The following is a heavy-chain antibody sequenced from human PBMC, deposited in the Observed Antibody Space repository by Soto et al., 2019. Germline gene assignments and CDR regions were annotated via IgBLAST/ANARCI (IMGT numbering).Heavy chain of an antibody. D-gene: IGHD6-13*01. CDR1: GGSVSSGSYY. Sequence: SETLSLTCTVSGGSVSSGSYYWSWIRQPPGKGLEWIGYIYYSGSTNYNPSLKSRVTISVDTSKNQFSLKLGSVTAADTAVYYCAREGVIAAAGRIYYYYGMDVWGQGTTVTVSS. CDR2: IYYSGST. V-gene: IGHV4-61*01. J-gene: IGHJ6*02. CDR3: AREGVIAAAGRIYYYYGMDV.